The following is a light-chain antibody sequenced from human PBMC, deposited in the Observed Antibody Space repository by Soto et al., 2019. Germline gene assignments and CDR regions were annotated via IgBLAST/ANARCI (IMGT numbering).Light chain of an antibody. Sequence: EIVLTQSPDTLSLSPGERAPLSCGASERVSYRYLAWYQHKPGLAPRLLIYDASRRATGIPDRFSGSGSGTEFTLTISRLEPEDFAVYYCQQYGSSLYTFGQGTKLEIK. J-gene: IGKJ2*01. CDR1: ERVSYRY. V-gene: IGKV3D-20*01. CDR2: DAS. CDR3: QQYGSSLYT.